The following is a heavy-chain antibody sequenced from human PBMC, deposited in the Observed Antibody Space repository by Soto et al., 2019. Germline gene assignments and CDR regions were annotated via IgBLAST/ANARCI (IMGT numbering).Heavy chain of an antibody. D-gene: IGHD3-22*01. V-gene: IGHV3-7*01. Sequence: GGSLRLSCAASGFTFSTYWMSWVRQAPGKGLEWVANIKQDGSEEYYVDSVKGRFTISRDNAKNSLYLQMNSLRAEDTAVYYCARAYYYDSSGYSPGGYWGQGTLVTVSS. J-gene: IGHJ4*02. CDR3: ARAYYYDSSGYSPGGY. CDR2: IKQDGSEE. CDR1: GFTFSTYW.